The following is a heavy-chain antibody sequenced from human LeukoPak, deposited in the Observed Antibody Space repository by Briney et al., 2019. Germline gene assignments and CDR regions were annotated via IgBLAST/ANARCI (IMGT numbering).Heavy chain of an antibody. CDR2: ISSSGSTI. J-gene: IGHJ5*02. CDR1: GFTFSSYE. D-gene: IGHD6-19*01. CDR3: ASGPVRSGWRHNWFDP. V-gene: IGHV3-48*03. Sequence: PGGSLRLSCAASGFTFSSYEMNWVRQAPGKGLEWVSYISSSGSTIHYADSVKGRFTISRDNAKNSLYLQMNSLRVEDTAVYYCASGPVRSGWRHNWFDPWGQGTLVTVSS.